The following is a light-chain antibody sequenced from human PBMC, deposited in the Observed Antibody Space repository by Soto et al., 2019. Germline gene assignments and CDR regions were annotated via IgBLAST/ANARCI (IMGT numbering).Light chain of an antibody. CDR2: GAS. CDR3: QQYGSSPPWT. V-gene: IGKV3-20*01. J-gene: IGKJ1*01. Sequence: EIVLTQSPGTLYLSPRERATLSCRATQSVSTSYLAWYQQKPGQAPRLLLYGASSRATGIPDRFSGSGSGTDFTLTISRLESEDFAVYYCQQYGSSPPWTFGQGNKVEIK. CDR1: QSVSTSY.